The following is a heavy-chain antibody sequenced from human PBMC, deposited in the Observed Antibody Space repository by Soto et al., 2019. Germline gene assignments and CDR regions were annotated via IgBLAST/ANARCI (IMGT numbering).Heavy chain of an antibody. CDR3: TRALYYYDSTY. V-gene: IGHV3-49*04. CDR2: IRSKAYGGTP. CDR1: GFTFGDYA. J-gene: IGHJ4*02. D-gene: IGHD3-22*01. Sequence: HPGGSLRLSCTGSGFTFGDYALTWVRQAPGKGLEWVGFIRSKAYGGTPGYAASVKGRFTISRDDSKSIAYLLLNSLKTEDTAVYYCTRALYYYDSTYWGQGTLVTVSS.